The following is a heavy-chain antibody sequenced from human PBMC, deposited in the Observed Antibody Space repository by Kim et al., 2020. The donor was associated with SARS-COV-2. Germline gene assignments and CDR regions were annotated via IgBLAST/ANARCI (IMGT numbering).Heavy chain of an antibody. V-gene: IGHV1-18*01. CDR3: ARVYDFWSGSITYGMDV. D-gene: IGHD3-3*01. J-gene: IGHJ6*02. Sequence: ASVKVSCKASGYTFTSYGISWVRQAPGQGLEWMGWISAYNGNTNYAQKLQGRVTMTTDTSTSTAYMELRSLRSDDTAVYYCARVYDFWSGSITYGMDVWGQGTTVTVSS. CDR2: ISAYNGNT. CDR1: GYTFTSYG.